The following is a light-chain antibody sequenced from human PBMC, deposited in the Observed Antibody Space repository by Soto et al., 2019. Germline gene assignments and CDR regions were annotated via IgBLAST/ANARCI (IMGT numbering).Light chain of an antibody. Sequence: EIVLTQSPASLSLSPGGRATLSCRASQTVGRSLAWYQHRPGQARRLLISQASNGATGVPSRFGGSGSGTDFTLTINSLEPEDFAVYYCQQYTNWPITFGQGTRLEIK. V-gene: IGKV3-11*01. J-gene: IGKJ5*01. CDR3: QQYTNWPIT. CDR2: QAS. CDR1: QTVGRS.